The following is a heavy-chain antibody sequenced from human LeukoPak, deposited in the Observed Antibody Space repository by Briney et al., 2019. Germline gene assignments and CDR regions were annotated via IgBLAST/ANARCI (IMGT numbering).Heavy chain of an antibody. J-gene: IGHJ4*02. Sequence: GESLKISCKGSGYSFTSYWIGWVRQMPGKGLEWMGIIYPCDSDTRYSPSFQGQVTISADKSISTAYLQWSSLKASDTAMYYCASSYYYDSSGYYSVFNYWGQGTLVTVSS. CDR1: GYSFTSYW. CDR3: ASSYYYDSSGYYSVFNY. CDR2: IYPCDSDT. D-gene: IGHD3-22*01. V-gene: IGHV5-51*01.